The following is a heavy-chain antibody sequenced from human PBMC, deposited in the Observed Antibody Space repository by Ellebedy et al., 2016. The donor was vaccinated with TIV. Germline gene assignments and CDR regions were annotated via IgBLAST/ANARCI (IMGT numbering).Heavy chain of an antibody. CDR1: GYTFTAYY. CDR2: ISAHNGIT. CDR3: ARVGITTDFDY. V-gene: IGHV1-18*04. J-gene: IGHJ4*02. D-gene: IGHD6-25*01. Sequence: AASVKVSCKASGYTFTAYYMHWVRQAPGQGLEWLGWISAHNGITNSAQKFQGRVTMTTVTSTGTAYMELRSLRSDDTAVYYCARVGITTDFDYWGQGTLVTVSS.